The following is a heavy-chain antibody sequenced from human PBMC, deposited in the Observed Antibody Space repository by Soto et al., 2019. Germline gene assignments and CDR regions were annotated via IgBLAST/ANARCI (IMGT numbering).Heavy chain of an antibody. V-gene: IGHV1-69*13. CDR2: IIPIFGTA. D-gene: IGHD3-22*01. J-gene: IGHJ5*02. CDR3: ARDRPYYYDSSGSAPRAGWFDP. Sequence: SVKVSCKASGGTFSSYAISWVRQAPGQELEWMGGIIPIFGTANYAQKFQGRVTITADESTSTAYMELSSLRSEDTAVYYCARDRPYYYDSSGSAPRAGWFDPWGQGTLVTVSS. CDR1: GGTFSSYA.